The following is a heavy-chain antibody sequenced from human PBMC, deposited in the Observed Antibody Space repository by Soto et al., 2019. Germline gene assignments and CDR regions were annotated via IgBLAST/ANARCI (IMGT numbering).Heavy chain of an antibody. CDR3: ARQRLLRLKPDFDI. J-gene: IGHJ4*02. Sequence: PSETRSLTCSVSGGSTSDKSYFWGWVRQSPGKGLEWIGSMYYSGSSYYNPSLKSRVAISVDTSRNQFFLKLRSVTAADTAVYFCARQRLLRLKPDFDIWGQGTLVTVSS. CDR2: MYYSGSS. V-gene: IGHV4-39*01. CDR1: GGSTSDKSYF. D-gene: IGHD2-21*02.